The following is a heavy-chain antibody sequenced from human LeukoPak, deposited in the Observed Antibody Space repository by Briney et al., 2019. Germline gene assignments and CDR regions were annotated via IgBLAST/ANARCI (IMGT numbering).Heavy chain of an antibody. CDR2: ISSSGSTI. CDR3: ARSGLRWTYYFDY. CDR1: GFTLSDYY. Sequence: PGGSLRLSCAASGFTLSDYYMSWIRQAPGKGLEWVSYISSSGSTIDYADSVKGRFTISRDNAKNSLYLQMSSLRAEDTAVYYCARSGLRWTYYFDYWGQGTLVTVSS. V-gene: IGHV3-11*01. D-gene: IGHD3/OR15-3a*01. J-gene: IGHJ4*02.